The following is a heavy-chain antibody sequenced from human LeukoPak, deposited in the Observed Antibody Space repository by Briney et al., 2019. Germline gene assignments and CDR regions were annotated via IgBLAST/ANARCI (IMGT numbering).Heavy chain of an antibody. CDR2: IYYSGST. V-gene: IGHV4-59*05. Sequence: SETLSLTCTVSGGSISSYYWSWIRQPPGKGLEWIGSIYYSGSTYYNPSLKSRVTISVDTSKNQFSLKLSSVTAADTAVYYCARGGVAARFDYWGQGTLVTVSS. J-gene: IGHJ4*02. CDR1: GGSISSYY. D-gene: IGHD6-6*01. CDR3: ARGGVAARFDY.